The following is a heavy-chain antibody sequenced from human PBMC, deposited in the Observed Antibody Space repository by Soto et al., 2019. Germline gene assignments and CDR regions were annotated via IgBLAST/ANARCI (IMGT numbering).Heavy chain of an antibody. CDR1: GGTFSSHA. V-gene: IGHV1-69*01. D-gene: IGHD3-10*01. Sequence: QVQLVQSGTEVKKPGSSVKVSCKASGGTFSSHAISWVRQAPGQGLEWMGGIIPIFGTTNYAQRLQGRVSITADESTGTAYMELSSLRSEDTAVYYCAGSYKYGSGTFDAFDVWGQGTMVTVSS. CDR2: IIPIFGTT. CDR3: AGSYKYGSGTFDAFDV. J-gene: IGHJ3*01.